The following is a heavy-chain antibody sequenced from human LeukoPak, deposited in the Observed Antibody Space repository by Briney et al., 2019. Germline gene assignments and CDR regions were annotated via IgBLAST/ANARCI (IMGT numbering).Heavy chain of an antibody. Sequence: PGGSLRLSCTASGFTFTSYEMNWVRQAPGKGLEWVSYISSDGSTIFHADSVKGRFTVSRDNAKNSLYLQMNSLRAEDTAVYYCAKTQGTGWYVYWGQGTLVTVSS. D-gene: IGHD3/OR15-3a*01. CDR2: ISSDGSTI. V-gene: IGHV3-48*03. J-gene: IGHJ4*02. CDR3: AKTQGTGWYVY. CDR1: GFTFTSYE.